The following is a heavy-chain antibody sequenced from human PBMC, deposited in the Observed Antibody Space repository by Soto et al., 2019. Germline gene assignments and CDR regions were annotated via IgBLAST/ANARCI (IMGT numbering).Heavy chain of an antibody. CDR2: ISAYNGNT. J-gene: IGHJ6*02. CDR3: ARDSRLQYPEYYYYGMDV. D-gene: IGHD4-4*01. V-gene: IGHV1-18*01. Sequence: ASVKVSCKASGYTFTSYGISWVRQAPGQGLEWKGWISAYNGNTNYAQKLQGRVTMTTDTSTSTAYMELRGLRSDDTAVYYCARDSRLQYPEYYYYGMDVWGQGTTVTVSS. CDR1: GYTFTSYG.